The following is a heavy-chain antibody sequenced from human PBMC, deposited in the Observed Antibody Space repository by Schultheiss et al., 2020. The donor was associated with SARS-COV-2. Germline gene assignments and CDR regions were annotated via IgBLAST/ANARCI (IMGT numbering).Heavy chain of an antibody. Sequence: SCAASGFTFSSYAMSWVRQAPGKGLEWVSAISGSGGSTYYADSVKGRFTISRDNSKNTLYLQMNSLRAEETAVYYCAKGDGYNCPYYFDYWGQGTLVTVSS. D-gene: IGHD5-24*01. CDR2: ISGSGGST. V-gene: IGHV3-23*01. CDR1: GFTFSSYA. J-gene: IGHJ4*02. CDR3: AKGDGYNCPYYFDY.